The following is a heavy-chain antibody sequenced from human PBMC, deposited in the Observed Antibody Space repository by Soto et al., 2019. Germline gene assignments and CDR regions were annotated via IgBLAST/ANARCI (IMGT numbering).Heavy chain of an antibody. CDR3: ARTNYDYVWGSYRFDY. CDR2: ISYSGTT. V-gene: IGHV4-30-4*01. D-gene: IGHD3-16*02. Sequence: QVQLQESGPGLVKPSQTLSLTCTVSGGSINSGDYYWSWSRQPPGKGLEWIGYISYSGTTYYKPSLSSRITISLDTSKNQFSLRLAYVTAADTAVYYCARTNYDYVWGSYRFDYWGQGTLVTVSS. J-gene: IGHJ4*02. CDR1: GGSINSGDYY.